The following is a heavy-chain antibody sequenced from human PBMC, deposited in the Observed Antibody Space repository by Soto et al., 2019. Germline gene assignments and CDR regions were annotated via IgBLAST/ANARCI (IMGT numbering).Heavy chain of an antibody. CDR2: MNPNGGNT. Sequence: QVQLLQSGAEGKKPGASVKVSCKASGYTFTHYDITWVSQAPGHGLEWMGWMNPNGGNTAYAQKFQGRGTMIRNTSIGTAEPEVRSLTSEDTAPYYCARAPAYGDTGLWFAPWGQGTLVTVSS. J-gene: IGHJ5*02. V-gene: IGHV1-8*01. CDR3: ARAPAYGDTGLWFAP. D-gene: IGHD3-10*01. CDR1: GYTFTHYD.